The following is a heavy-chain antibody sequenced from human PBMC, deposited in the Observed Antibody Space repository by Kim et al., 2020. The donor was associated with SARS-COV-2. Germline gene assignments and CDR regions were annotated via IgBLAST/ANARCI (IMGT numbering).Heavy chain of an antibody. D-gene: IGHD2-2*01. J-gene: IGHJ3*02. CDR2: INSDGSST. CDR3: ARVRGVVVPAARLYAFDI. CDR1: GFTFSSYW. Sequence: GGSLRLSCAASGFTFSSYWMHWVRQAPGKGLVWVSRINSDGSSTSYADSVKGRFTISRDNAKNTLYLQMNSLRAEDTAVYYCARVRGVVVPAARLYAFDIWGQGTMVTVSS. V-gene: IGHV3-74*01.